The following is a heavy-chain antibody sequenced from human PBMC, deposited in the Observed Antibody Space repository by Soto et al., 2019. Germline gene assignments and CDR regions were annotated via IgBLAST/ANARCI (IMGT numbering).Heavy chain of an antibody. CDR3: AKDAPPVDY. CDR2: ISDYNGNT. V-gene: IGHV1-18*01. CDR1: GYTFTSYG. J-gene: IGHJ4*02. Sequence: QVQLVQSGAEVKKPGASVKVSCKASGYTFTSYGISWVRRAPGQGLEGMGWISDYNGNTKYAQKLQGRVTMTTDTSTSTAYMELRRMRSDATAVYYCAKDAPPVDYWGQGTLVTVSS.